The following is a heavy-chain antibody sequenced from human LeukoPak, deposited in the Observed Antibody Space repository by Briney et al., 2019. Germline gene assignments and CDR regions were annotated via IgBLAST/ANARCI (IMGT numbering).Heavy chain of an antibody. J-gene: IGHJ4*02. CDR2: ISSSSSAI. V-gene: IGHV3-48*01. CDR3: ARGREGSWLFDY. D-gene: IGHD3-10*01. CDR1: GFTFSSYS. Sequence: GGSLRLSCAASGFTFSSYSMNWVRQAPGKGLEWISYISSSSSAIHYADSVKGRFIISRDNAKNSLYLQMNSLRAEDTAVYYCARGREGSWLFDYWGQGTLVTVSS.